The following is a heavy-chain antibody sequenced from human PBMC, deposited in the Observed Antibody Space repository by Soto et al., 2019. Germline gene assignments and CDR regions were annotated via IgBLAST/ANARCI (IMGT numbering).Heavy chain of an antibody. Sequence: GGSLRLSCAASGFTFSSYAIHWIRQAPGRGLEWVAVVSHIDDNKYYADSVKGRFTISRDNAKNTLYLQMNSLRPEDTALYYCARGNMDVWGRGTTVTVSS. CDR2: VSHIDDNK. CDR1: GFTFSSYA. J-gene: IGHJ6*02. CDR3: ARGNMDV. V-gene: IGHV3-30-3*01. D-gene: IGHD1-1*01.